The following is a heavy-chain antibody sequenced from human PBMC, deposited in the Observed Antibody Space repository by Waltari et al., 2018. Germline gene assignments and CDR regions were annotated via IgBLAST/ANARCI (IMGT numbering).Heavy chain of an antibody. CDR3: ARWDSPGRYFGD. Sequence: QVQLQESGPGLVKPSETLSLTCSVPGGSINNYFWNWILQPPGKGLQCIGYIRHTGITKSNPSLKSRLTMAVDTSKSQFSLRLTSVSATGTAVYFCARWDSPGRYFGDWGQGTPVTVSS. CDR2: IRHTGIT. CDR1: GGSINNYF. D-gene: IGHD1-20*01. V-gene: IGHV4-59*08. J-gene: IGHJ4*02.